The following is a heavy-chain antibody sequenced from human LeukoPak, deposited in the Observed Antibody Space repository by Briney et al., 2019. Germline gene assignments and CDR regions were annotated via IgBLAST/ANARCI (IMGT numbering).Heavy chain of an antibody. J-gene: IGHJ4*02. CDR2: MSYDGSNK. CDR3: ARVAQGPHYFDY. Sequence: PGRSLRLSCAASGFTFSTYAMHWVRQAPGKGLEWVAVMSYDGSNKYYADSVKGRFTISRDNSKSTLYLQMNSLRAGDTAVYYCARVAQGPHYFDYWGQGTLVTVSS. CDR1: GFTFSTYA. V-gene: IGHV3-30-3*01.